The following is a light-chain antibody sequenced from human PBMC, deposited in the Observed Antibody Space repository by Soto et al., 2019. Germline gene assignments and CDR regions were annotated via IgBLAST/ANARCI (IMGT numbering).Light chain of an antibody. CDR2: DVS. Sequence: QSVLTQPRSVSGSPGQSVTISCTGTSNDVGGYDYVSWYQQHPGKAPKLIIYDVSKRPSGVLDRFSGSKSGNTASLTISGLQAEDEADYYCCSYAGTYSYVFGTGTKVT. J-gene: IGLJ1*01. CDR3: CSYAGTYSYV. V-gene: IGLV2-11*01. CDR1: SNDVGGYDY.